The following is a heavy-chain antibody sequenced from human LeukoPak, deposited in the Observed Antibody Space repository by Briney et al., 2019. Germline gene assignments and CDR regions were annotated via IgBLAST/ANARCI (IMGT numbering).Heavy chain of an antibody. CDR3: ARTPQPYSSGWFRLLDWFDP. CDR1: GYTFTSYD. V-gene: IGHV1-8*01. CDR2: MNPNSGNT. D-gene: IGHD6-19*01. J-gene: IGHJ5*02. Sequence: GASVKVSCKASGYTFTSYDINWVRQATGQGLEWMGWMNPNSGNTGYAQKFQGRVTMTRNTSISTAYMELSSLRSEDTAVYYCARTPQPYSSGWFRLLDWFDPWGQGTLVTVSS.